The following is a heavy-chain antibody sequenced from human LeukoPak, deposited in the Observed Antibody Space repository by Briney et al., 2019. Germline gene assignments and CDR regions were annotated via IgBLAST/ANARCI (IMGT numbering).Heavy chain of an antibody. CDR1: GGSLRGYY. CDR3: ARGMVRGAPSDY. D-gene: IGHD3-10*01. Sequence: PSETLSLTCAVYGGSLRGYYWSWIRQPPGKGLEWIGEISHSGSTNYDPSLKSRVTISVDTSKNQFSLKLSSVTAADTAVYYCARGMVRGAPSDYWGQGTLVTVSS. V-gene: IGHV4-34*01. CDR2: ISHSGST. J-gene: IGHJ4*02.